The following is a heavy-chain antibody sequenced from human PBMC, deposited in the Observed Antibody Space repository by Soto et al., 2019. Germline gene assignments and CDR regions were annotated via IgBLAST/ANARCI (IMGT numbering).Heavy chain of an antibody. V-gene: IGHV3-48*01. CDR2: ISSSSTTI. J-gene: IGHJ4*02. CDR1: GFPFSGHS. Sequence: VQLVESGGGLVQPGGSLRLSCVGSGFPFSGHSMNWVRQAPGKGLEWVSYISSSSTTIYYTDSVKGRFTVSRDNAKNSLFLQMNSLRAEDTAVYYCGRAAVDWGQGTLVIVSS. D-gene: IGHD2-15*01. CDR3: GRAAVD.